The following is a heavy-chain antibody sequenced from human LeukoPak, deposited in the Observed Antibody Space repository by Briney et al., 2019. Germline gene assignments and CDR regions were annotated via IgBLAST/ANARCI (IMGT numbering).Heavy chain of an antibody. CDR1: GVSISSSNW. D-gene: IGHD3-16*02. CDR3: ARGDDTFGGVIVPLKY. Sequence: AETLSLTCAVSGVSISSSNWWSWVRQPPGEGLGWIGEIYDSGSTNYNPSLKSRVTISVDKSKNQFSLKLSSVTAADTAVYYCARGDDTFGGVIVPLKYWGQGTLVTVSS. V-gene: IGHV4-4*02. CDR2: IYDSGST. J-gene: IGHJ4*02.